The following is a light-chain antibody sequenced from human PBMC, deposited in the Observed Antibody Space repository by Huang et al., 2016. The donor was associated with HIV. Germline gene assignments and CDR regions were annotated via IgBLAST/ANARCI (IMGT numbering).Light chain of an antibody. Sequence: DIQMTQSPSSLSASVGDRVTITCRASQGISDSLAWYQQKPGKAPKLLLYAASRLESGVPSRFSGSGSGTDYCLTINNLQPEDFSTYYCQQYYSTPTFGQGTKVEIK. CDR3: QQYYSTPT. J-gene: IGKJ1*01. CDR2: AAS. V-gene: IGKV1-NL1*01. CDR1: QGISDS.